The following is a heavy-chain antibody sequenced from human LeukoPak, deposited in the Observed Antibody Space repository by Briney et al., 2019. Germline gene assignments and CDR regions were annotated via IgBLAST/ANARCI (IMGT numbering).Heavy chain of an antibody. Sequence: RGSLRLSCAASGFTFSSYSMNWVRQAPGKGLEWVSSISSSSSYIYYADSVKGRFTISRDNAKNSLYLQMNSLRAEDTAVYYCARGPRLYGSGSYSDYWGQGTLVTVSS. CDR2: ISSSSSYI. CDR1: GFTFSSYS. CDR3: ARGPRLYGSGSYSDY. V-gene: IGHV3-21*01. J-gene: IGHJ4*02. D-gene: IGHD3-10*01.